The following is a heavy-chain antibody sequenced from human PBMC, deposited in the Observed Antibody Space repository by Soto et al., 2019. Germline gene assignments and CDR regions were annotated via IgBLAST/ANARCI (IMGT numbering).Heavy chain of an antibody. D-gene: IGHD5-18*01. CDR2: IIPMFGTA. V-gene: IGHV1-69*12. J-gene: IGHJ4*02. CDR1: GGTFSTYA. CDR3: ESGIQLSLRRINNGYSG. Sequence: QVQLVQSGAEVKKPESSVKVSCKAPGGTFSTYAISWVRQAPGQGLEWMGGIIPMFGTANYAQRFQDRVTITADASSNSVYMELSSLRSEDTAVYFCESGIQLSLRRINNGYSGWGQGTLVTVSS.